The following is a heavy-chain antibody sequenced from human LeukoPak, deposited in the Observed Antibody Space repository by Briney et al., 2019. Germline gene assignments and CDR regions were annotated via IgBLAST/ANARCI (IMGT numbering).Heavy chain of an antibody. D-gene: IGHD3-10*01. CDR1: GGSFSSYY. CDR2: IYYSGST. CDR3: ARAEVRGGFFDY. Sequence: SETLSLTCAVYGGSFSSYYWSWIRQPPGKGLEWIGYIYYSGSTNYNPSLKSRVTISVDTSKNQFSLKLSSVTAADTAVYYCARAEVRGGFFDYWGQGTLVTVSS. V-gene: IGHV4-59*01. J-gene: IGHJ4*02.